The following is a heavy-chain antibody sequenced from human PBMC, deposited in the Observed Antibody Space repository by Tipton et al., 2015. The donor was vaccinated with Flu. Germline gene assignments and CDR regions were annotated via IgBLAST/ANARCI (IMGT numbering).Heavy chain of an antibody. D-gene: IGHD3-3*02. V-gene: IGHV4-61*02. CDR3: VRSLSRANWFDP. Sequence: TLSLTCTVSGGSISSGSYYWGWIRQPAGKGLEWIGRIYTSGSTGYNPSLKGRATISVDASKNQFSLELSSVTAADTAVYYCVRSLSRANWFDPWGQGTLVTVSS. CDR1: GGSISSGSYY. CDR2: IYTSGST. J-gene: IGHJ5*02.